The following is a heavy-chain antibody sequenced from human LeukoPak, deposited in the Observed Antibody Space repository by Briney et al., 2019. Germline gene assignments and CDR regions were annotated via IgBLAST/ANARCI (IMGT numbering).Heavy chain of an antibody. Sequence: PSETLSLTCTVSGGSFSSSSYYWGWIRQPPGKGLEWIGNIYYSGSTYYNPSLKSRVTISVDTSKNQFSLKLSSVTAADTAVYYCARVAGSGSYASFDYWGQGTLVTVSS. CDR2: IYYSGST. V-gene: IGHV4-39*01. CDR3: ARVAGSGSYASFDY. D-gene: IGHD3-10*01. J-gene: IGHJ4*02. CDR1: GGSFSSSSYY.